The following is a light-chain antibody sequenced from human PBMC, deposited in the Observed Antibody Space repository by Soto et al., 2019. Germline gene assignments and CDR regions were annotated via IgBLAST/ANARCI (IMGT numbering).Light chain of an antibody. J-gene: IGLJ2*01. Sequence: QSVLTQPPSPSGTPGQRVTISCSGSRSNIGINYVYWYQQLPGTAPKLLIFRDNQRPSGVPDRFSGSKSGTSASLAISGLRSEDEADYYCAAWDDSLNGLVGGGTKLTVL. CDR2: RDN. CDR3: AAWDDSLNGL. CDR1: RSNIGINY. V-gene: IGLV1-47*01.